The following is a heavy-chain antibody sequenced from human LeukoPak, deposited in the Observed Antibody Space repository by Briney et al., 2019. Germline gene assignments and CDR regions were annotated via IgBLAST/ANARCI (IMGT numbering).Heavy chain of an antibody. V-gene: IGHV3-30*04. Sequence: TGGSLRLSCEVSAVTFRSTAIHWVRQAPGKGLEWVAVVAYDGTNKKIADSVTGRFTVSRDDSNYTLNLQMNSLRPEDTAMYYCATGGKFDFWSGYHIDSWGQGTLVIVSS. CDR3: ATGGKFDFWSGYHIDS. CDR1: AVTFRSTA. J-gene: IGHJ1*01. CDR2: VAYDGTNK. D-gene: IGHD3-3*01.